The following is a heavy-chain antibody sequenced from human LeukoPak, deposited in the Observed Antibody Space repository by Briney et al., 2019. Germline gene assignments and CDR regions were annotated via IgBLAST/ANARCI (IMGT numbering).Heavy chain of an antibody. V-gene: IGHV3-15*01. CDR3: TTSLSSPTYYDFWSGYYDRDGAFDI. D-gene: IGHD3-3*01. CDR2: IKSKTDGGTT. CDR1: GFTFSNAW. Sequence: GGSLRLSCAASGFTFSNAWMSWVRQAPGKGLEWVGCIKSKTDGGTTDYAAPVKGRFTISRDDSKNTLYLQMNSLKTEDTAVYYCTTSLSSPTYYDFWSGYYDRDGAFDIWGQGTIVTVSS. J-gene: IGHJ3*02.